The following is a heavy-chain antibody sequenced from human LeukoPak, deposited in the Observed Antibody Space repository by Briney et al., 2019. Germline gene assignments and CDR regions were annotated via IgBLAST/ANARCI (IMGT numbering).Heavy chain of an antibody. J-gene: IGHJ4*02. D-gene: IGHD4-11*01. CDR2: ISALNGNA. Sequence: GASVKVSCKASGYTFTDYGFTWVRQAPGQGLEWMGWISALNGNANYAHKFRGRVTLTRDTSTGTAYMELRSLKSDDTAVYYCARDVQYQLMILDFWGQGTLITVSS. CDR3: ARDVQYQLMILDF. V-gene: IGHV1-18*01. CDR1: GYTFTDYG.